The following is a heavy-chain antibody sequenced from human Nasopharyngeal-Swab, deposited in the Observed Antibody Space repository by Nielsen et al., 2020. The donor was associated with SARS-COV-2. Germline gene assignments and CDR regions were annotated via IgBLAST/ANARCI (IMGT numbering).Heavy chain of an antibody. CDR2: INSCGGT. CDR3: ARGRRERAPRYYYYGMDV. V-gene: IGHV4-34*01. Sequence: SETLSLTCAVYGGAFGGFYWSWIRQSPGEGLEWIGEINSCGGTDYNPSLKSRVSMSVDTSKNQVFLNLKAVTAADTGLYYCARGRRERAPRYYYYGMDVWGQGTTVSVS. J-gene: IGHJ6*02. CDR1: GGAFGGFY. D-gene: IGHD1-1*01.